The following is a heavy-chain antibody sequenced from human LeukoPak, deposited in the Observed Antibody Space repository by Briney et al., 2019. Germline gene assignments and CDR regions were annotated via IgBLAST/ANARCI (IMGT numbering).Heavy chain of an antibody. CDR1: GYTFDDYD. V-gene: IGHV1-8*01. Sequence: ASVKVSCKASGYTFDDYDINWVRQVPGQGLEWLGWMNGRSGNTGYTEKLEGRLSMTRDTSTTTAYLEVTGLTSEDTAMYFCARAGYRGYDSDALDVWGQGTLVIVSS. CDR3: ARAGYRGYDSDALDV. CDR2: MNGRSGNT. J-gene: IGHJ3*01. D-gene: IGHD5-12*01.